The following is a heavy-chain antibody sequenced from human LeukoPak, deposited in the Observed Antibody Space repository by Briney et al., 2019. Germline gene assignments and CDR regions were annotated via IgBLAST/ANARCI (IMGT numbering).Heavy chain of an antibody. Sequence: GASVKVSCKASGYTFTSCGISWVRRAPGQGLEWMGWISAYNGNTNYAQKLQGRVTMTTDTSTSTAYMELRSLRSDDTAVYYCARSPNYYDSSGYFDYWGQGTLVTVSS. CDR3: ARSPNYYDSSGYFDY. V-gene: IGHV1-18*01. CDR2: ISAYNGNT. D-gene: IGHD3-22*01. J-gene: IGHJ4*02. CDR1: GYTFTSCG.